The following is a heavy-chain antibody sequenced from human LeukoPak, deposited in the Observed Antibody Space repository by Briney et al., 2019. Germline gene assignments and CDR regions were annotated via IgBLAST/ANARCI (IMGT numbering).Heavy chain of an antibody. J-gene: IGHJ4*01. V-gene: IGHV4-59*08. CDR3: ARHVYSGSFYFDS. Sequence: SETLSLTCTVSGGSISSYYWSWIRQPPGKGLEWIGYAYYSGTTNYNPSLKRRVTISVDTSKNQFSLKLNSVTAADTAVYYCARHVYSGSFYFDSWGHGTLVTVSS. CDR1: GGSISSYY. D-gene: IGHD6-13*01. CDR2: AYYSGTT.